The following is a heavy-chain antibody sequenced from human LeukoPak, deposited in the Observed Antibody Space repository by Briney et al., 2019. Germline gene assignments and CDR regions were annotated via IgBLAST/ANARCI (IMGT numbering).Heavy chain of an antibody. D-gene: IGHD2-2*01. Sequence: VASVKVSCKASGGTFSSYAISWVRQAPGQGLEWMGGIIPIFGTANYAQKFQGRVTITTDESTSIAYMELSSLRSEDTAVYYCAVVPAPGDFDYWGQGTLVTVSS. V-gene: IGHV1-69*05. CDR3: AVVPAPGDFDY. J-gene: IGHJ4*02. CDR2: IIPIFGTA. CDR1: GGTFSSYA.